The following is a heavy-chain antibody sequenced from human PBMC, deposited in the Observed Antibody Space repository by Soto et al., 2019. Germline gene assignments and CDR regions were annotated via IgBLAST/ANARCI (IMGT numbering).Heavy chain of an antibody. CDR2: IYPGDSDT. V-gene: IGHV5-51*01. Sequence: GESLKISCTGSGYSLTSYWIGWVRQMPGKGLEWMGIIYPGDSDTRYSPSFQGQVTISADKSISTAYLQWSSLKASDTAMYYCARVYCSGGSCYLYAFDIWGQGTMVTVSS. CDR1: GYSLTSYW. CDR3: ARVYCSGGSCYLYAFDI. D-gene: IGHD2-15*01. J-gene: IGHJ3*02.